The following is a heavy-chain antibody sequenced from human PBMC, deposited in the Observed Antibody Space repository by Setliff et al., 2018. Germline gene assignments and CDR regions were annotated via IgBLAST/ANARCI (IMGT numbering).Heavy chain of an antibody. D-gene: IGHD3-22*01. Sequence: SETLSLTCTVSGGSISSSYYWSWIRQPAGKGLEWIGRVYTSGGTNYNPSLSSRVSMSLDTSKNQFSLKLTSVTAADTAVYYYRVWVDMIEVDSWAQGTLVTVSS. CDR1: GGSISSSYY. V-gene: IGHV4-4*07. J-gene: IGHJ4*02. CDR3: RVWVDMIEVDS. CDR2: VYTSGGT.